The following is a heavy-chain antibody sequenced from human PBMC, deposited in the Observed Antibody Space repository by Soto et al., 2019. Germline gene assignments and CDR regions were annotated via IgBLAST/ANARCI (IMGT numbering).Heavy chain of an antibody. Sequence: GGSLRLSCAASGFTVSSNYMSWVRQAPGKGLEWVSVIYSGGSTYYADSVKGRFTISRDNSKNTLYLQMNSLRAEDTAVYYCARDLPRYNWNDGNRYYYYGMDVWGQGTTVTVAS. V-gene: IGHV3-53*01. D-gene: IGHD1-20*01. J-gene: IGHJ6*02. CDR1: GFTVSSNY. CDR3: ARDLPRYNWNDGNRYYYYGMDV. CDR2: IYSGGST.